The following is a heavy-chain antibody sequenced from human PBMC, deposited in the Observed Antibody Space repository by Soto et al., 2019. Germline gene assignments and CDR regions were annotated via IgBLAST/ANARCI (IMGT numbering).Heavy chain of an antibody. J-gene: IGHJ4*02. CDR1: GFTFSSYG. CDR3: ARLSTSAGRRDLAC. Sequence: GGSLRLSCAASGFTFSSYGMHWVRQAPGKGLEWVAVIWYDGSNKYYADSVKGRFTITRDNAKNTLYLQMNSLRAEDTAVYYCARLSTSAGRRDLACWGQGTLVTVSS. CDR2: IWYDGSNK. V-gene: IGHV3-33*01.